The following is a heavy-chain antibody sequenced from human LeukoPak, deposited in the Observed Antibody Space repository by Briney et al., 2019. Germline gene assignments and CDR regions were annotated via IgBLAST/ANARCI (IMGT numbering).Heavy chain of an antibody. V-gene: IGHV4-34*01. Sequence: SQTLSLTCAVYGGSFSGYYWSWIRQRPGKGLEWIGEINHSGSTNYNPSLKSRVTISVDTSKNQFSLKLSSVTAADTAVYYCARVPSYDFWSGFNWFDPWGQGTLVTVSS. D-gene: IGHD3-3*01. CDR2: INHSGST. CDR1: GGSFSGYY. CDR3: ARVPSYDFWSGFNWFDP. J-gene: IGHJ5*02.